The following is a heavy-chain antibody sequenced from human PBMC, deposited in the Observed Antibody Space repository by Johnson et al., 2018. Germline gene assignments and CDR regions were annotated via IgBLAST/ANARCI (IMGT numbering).Heavy chain of an antibody. D-gene: IGHD5-12*01. CDR1: GSTFVAYA. V-gene: IGHV3-9*01. CDR2: MSWDRGSS. Sequence: QLLESGGVFVQPGMSLRPACASSGSTFVAYAMHWVRHAPGQGLEGVSGMSWDRGSSGYADSGQGRFTISRDNAKNSLYLQMNSLRAEDTAELYCAKDLATGVAGLHYYYYGMDVWGQGTTVTVSS. J-gene: IGHJ6*02. CDR3: AKDLATGVAGLHYYYYGMDV.